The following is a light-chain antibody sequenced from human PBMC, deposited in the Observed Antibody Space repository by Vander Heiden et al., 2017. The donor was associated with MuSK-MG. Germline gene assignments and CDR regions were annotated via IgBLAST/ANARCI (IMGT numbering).Light chain of an antibody. V-gene: IGKV1-39*01. CDR3: QQSYSTPLAT. J-gene: IGKJ3*01. CDR2: AAS. CDR1: QSISSY. Sequence: DIQMTQSPSSLSASVGDRVTITCRASQSISSYLNWYQQKPGKAPKLLIYAASSLQSGVPSRFSGSGSGTDFTLTISSLQPEDFATYYCQQSYSTPLATFGPGTKVXIK.